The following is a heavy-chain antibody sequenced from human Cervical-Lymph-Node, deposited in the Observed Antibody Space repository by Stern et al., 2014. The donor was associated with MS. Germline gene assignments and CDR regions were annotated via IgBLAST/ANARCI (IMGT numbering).Heavy chain of an antibody. CDR2: INPRQGNT. V-gene: IGHV1-3*01. Sequence: VQLVESWAEVKKPGASVKVSCKASGYSFSSYTIPWVRQAPGQRPECMGWINPRQGNTKYAQNFQGRLTIPRVTSASTAYMELSSLRYEDTAVYYCARADNYGDYAPYGRDYWGLGTPVTGSS. J-gene: IGHJ4*02. CDR1: GYSFSSYT. CDR3: ARADNYGDYAPYGRDY. D-gene: IGHD4-17*01.